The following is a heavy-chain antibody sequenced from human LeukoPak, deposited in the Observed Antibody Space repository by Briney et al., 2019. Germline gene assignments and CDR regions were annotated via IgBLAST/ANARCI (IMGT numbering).Heavy chain of an antibody. CDR2: ISSSSSTI. CDR1: GFTFTSYS. CDR3: ARELWSAYGMDA. V-gene: IGHV3-48*02. J-gene: IGHJ6*02. D-gene: IGHD2-21*01. Sequence: GGSLRLSCAASGFTFTSYSMNWVRQAPGKGLEWVSYISSSSSTIHYADSVKGRFTISRDNAKNSLFLQINSLRDDDTAVYYCARELWSAYGMDAWGQGTTVTVSS.